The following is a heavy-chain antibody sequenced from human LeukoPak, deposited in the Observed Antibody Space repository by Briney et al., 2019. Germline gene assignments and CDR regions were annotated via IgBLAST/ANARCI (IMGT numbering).Heavy chain of an antibody. J-gene: IGHJ1*01. CDR2: ISCSGSSI. V-gene: IGHV3-23*01. CDR3: ASLTYYFDSSGYYPGYIQH. D-gene: IGHD3-22*01. Sequence: PGGSLRLSCAASGFTFSSYAMSWVRQAPGKGLEWVSAISCSGSSIYYADSVKGRFTISRDNSKDTVYLQMNSLRADDTAVYYCASLTYYFDSSGYYPGYIQHWGQGTLVTVSS. CDR1: GFTFSSYA.